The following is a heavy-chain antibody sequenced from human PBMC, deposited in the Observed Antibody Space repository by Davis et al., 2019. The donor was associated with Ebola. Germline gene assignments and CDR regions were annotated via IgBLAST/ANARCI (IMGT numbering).Heavy chain of an antibody. CDR1: GYTFAGYC. CDR2: INPYSGCT. D-gene: IGHD4/OR15-4a*01. CDR3: ARDLGYHANYLAAY. V-gene: IGHV1-2*02. Sequence: ASVKVSCKASGYTFAGYCIHWVRQAPGQGLEWMGWINPYSGCTVYAQKFQGKVTMTSDTSITTAYMELNSLDSDDTAVYYCARDLGYHANYLAAYWGQGTLVTVSS. J-gene: IGHJ4*02.